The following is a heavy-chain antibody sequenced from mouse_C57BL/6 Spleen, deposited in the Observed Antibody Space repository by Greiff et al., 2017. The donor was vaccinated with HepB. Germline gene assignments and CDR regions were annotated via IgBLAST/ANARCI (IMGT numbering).Heavy chain of an antibody. CDR1: GFTFTDYY. J-gene: IGHJ4*01. CDR3: ASHYAMDY. CDR2: IRNKANGYTT. Sequence: EVQVVESGGGLVQPGGSLSLPCAASGFTFTDYYMSWVRQPPGKALEWLGFIRNKANGYTTEYSASVKGRFTISRDNSQSILYLQMNALRAEDSATYYCASHYAMDYWGQGTSVTVSS. V-gene: IGHV7-3*01.